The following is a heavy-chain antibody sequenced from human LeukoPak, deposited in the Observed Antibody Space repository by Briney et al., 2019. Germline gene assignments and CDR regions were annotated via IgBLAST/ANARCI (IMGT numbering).Heavy chain of an antibody. J-gene: IGHJ4*02. V-gene: IGHV3-23*01. CDR1: GFTFSSYA. D-gene: IGHD6-19*01. Sequence: GGSLRLSCAASGFTFSSYAMGWVRQAPGKGLEWVSAMSGSGGSTYYADSVKGRFTISRDNSKNTLYLQMNSLRAEDTAVYYCAKAPHFIAVAGTNYYFDYWGQGTLVTVSS. CDR2: MSGSGGST. CDR3: AKAPHFIAVAGTNYYFDY.